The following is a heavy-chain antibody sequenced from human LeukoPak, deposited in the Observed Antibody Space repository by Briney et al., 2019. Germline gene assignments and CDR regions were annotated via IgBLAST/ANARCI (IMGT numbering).Heavy chain of an antibody. CDR1: GGSISSYY. J-gene: IGHJ6*03. V-gene: IGHV4-59*01. D-gene: IGHD3-10*01. CDR2: IYYSGST. CDR3: ARVSGLEFSMDV. Sequence: PSETLSLTCTVSGGSISSYYWSWIRQPPGKGLEWIGYIYYSGSTNYNPSLKSRVTISVDTSKNQFSLKLSSVTAADTAVYYCARVSGLEFSMDVWGKGTTVTVSS.